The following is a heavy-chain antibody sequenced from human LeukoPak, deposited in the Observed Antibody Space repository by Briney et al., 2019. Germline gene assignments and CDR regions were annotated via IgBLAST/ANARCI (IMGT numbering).Heavy chain of an antibody. CDR3: ARGGHYYDSSAYGFDY. CDR1: GGSMSNYY. CDR2: IYTSGST. V-gene: IGHV4-4*08. J-gene: IGHJ4*02. Sequence: SETLSLACSVSGGSMSNYYWSWIRQPPGKGLEWIGRIYTSGSTNYNPSLKSRVTISVDTSKNQFSLKLSSVTTADTAVYYCARGGHYYDSSAYGFDYWGQGTLVTVSS. D-gene: IGHD3-22*01.